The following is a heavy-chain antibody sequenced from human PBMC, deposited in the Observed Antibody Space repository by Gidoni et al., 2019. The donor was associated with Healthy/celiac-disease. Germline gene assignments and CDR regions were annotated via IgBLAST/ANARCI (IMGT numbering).Heavy chain of an antibody. CDR1: GFTFSSYS. CDR3: ARVADYDSSGYYFYYGMDV. Sequence: EVQLVESGGGLVKPGGSLRLSCAASGFTFSSYSMNWVRQAPGKGLEWVSSISSSSSYIYYADSVKGRFTISRDNAKNSLYLQMNSLRAEDTAVYYCARVADYDSSGYYFYYGMDVWGQGTTVTVSS. V-gene: IGHV3-21*01. D-gene: IGHD3-22*01. CDR2: ISSSSSYI. J-gene: IGHJ6*02.